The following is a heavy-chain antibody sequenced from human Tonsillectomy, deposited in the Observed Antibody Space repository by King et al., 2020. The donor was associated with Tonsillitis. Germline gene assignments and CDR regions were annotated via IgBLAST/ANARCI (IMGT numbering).Heavy chain of an antibody. CDR3: VRDRHLDY. V-gene: IGHV3-49*03. CDR1: GFTFGDYA. Sequence: VQLVESGGGLVQPGQSRRLSCTASGFTFGDYAMSWFRQAPGKGLEWVGFIRSKDDGGTTKYAASVKVRFTISRDDSKRIAYLQMNSLKTEDTAVYYVVRDRHLDYWGQGTLVTVSS. J-gene: IGHJ4*02. CDR2: IRSKDDGGTT.